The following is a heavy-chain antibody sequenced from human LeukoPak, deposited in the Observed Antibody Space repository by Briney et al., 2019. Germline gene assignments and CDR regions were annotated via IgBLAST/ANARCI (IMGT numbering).Heavy chain of an antibody. V-gene: IGHV3-64*04. CDR2: ISSNGDNT. CDR1: GFSFSSYA. D-gene: IGHD5-18*01. CDR3: ARVSTGYSYDFDY. Sequence: PGGSLRLSCSASGFSFSSYAMHWVRQAPGKGLEYVSAISSNGDNTYYADSVKGRFTISRDNAKNSLYLQMSSLRAEDTAVYYCARVSTGYSYDFDYWGQGTLVTVSS. J-gene: IGHJ4*02.